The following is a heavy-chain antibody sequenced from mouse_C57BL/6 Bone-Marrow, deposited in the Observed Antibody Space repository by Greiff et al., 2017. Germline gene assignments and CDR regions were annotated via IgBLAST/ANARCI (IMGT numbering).Heavy chain of an antibody. CDR3: ARWGAQAKWEKTGFAY. V-gene: IGHV1-55*01. CDR2: IYPGSGST. J-gene: IGHJ3*01. D-gene: IGHD3-2*02. CDR1: GYTFTSYW. Sequence: QVQLKQPGAELVKPGASVKMSCKASGYTFTSYWITWVKQRPGQGLEWIGDIYPGSGSTNYNEKFKSKATLTVDTSSSTAYMQLSSLTSEDSAVYYCARWGAQAKWEKTGFAYWGQGTLVTVSA.